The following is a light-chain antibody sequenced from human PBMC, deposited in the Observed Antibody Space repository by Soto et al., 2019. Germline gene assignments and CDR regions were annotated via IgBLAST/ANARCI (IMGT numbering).Light chain of an antibody. CDR2: EGS. CDR1: SSDVGSYNL. J-gene: IGLJ1*01. Sequence: SALTQPASVSGSPGQSITISCTGTSSDVGSYNLVSWYQQHPGKAPKLMIYEGSKRPSGVSNRFSGSKSGNTASLTISGLQAEDEADYYCCSYAGSPYVFGTGTKVTV. CDR3: CSYAGSPYV. V-gene: IGLV2-23*01.